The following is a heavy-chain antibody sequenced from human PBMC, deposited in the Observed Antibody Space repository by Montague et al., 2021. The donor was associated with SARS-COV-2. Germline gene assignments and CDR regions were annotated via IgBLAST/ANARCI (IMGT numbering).Heavy chain of an antibody. CDR3: ARRYDFYRAEAFDV. CDR2: IYWDGDQ. Sequence: PALVKPTQTLTLTCVFSGFSLNTDGVGVAWIRRPPGKALEWLALIYWDGDQRYSPSLKTRVTITKDTSRNREVLTMTNLDPVDTATYYCARRYDFYRAEAFDVWGQGTMVTVSS. J-gene: IGHJ3*01. CDR1: GFSLNTDGVG. D-gene: IGHD3-3*01. V-gene: IGHV2-5*02.